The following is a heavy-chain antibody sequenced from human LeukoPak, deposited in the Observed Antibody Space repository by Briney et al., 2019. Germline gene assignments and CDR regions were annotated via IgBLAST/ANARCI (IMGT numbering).Heavy chain of an antibody. CDR1: GGTFSSHT. V-gene: IGHV1-69*01. J-gene: IGHJ4*02. Sequence: SVKVSCKAFGGTFSSHTISWVRQATGQGLEWMGGIIPIFGTAKYAQKFQGRVTITADLSTTTAHMELSSLRYEDTAMYYCAREGLVTGMVKAFDYWGQGTLVTVSS. CDR2: IIPIFGTA. D-gene: IGHD5-18*01. CDR3: AREGLVTGMVKAFDY.